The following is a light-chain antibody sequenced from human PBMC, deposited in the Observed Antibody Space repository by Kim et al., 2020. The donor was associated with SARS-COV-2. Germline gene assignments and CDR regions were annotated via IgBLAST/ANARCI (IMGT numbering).Light chain of an antibody. V-gene: IGLV2-14*03. CDR2: DVT. J-gene: IGLJ2*01. Sequence: GQSITISCTGTSSDVGDYKYVSWYQQHPGKAPKLMIYDVTNRPSGVSNRFSGSKSGNTASLTISGLQAEDEADYHCSSYTSSGTVVFGGGTQLTVL. CDR1: SSDVGDYKY. CDR3: SSYTSSGTVV.